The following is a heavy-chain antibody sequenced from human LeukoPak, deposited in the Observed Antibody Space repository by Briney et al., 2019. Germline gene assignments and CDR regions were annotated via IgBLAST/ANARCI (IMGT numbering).Heavy chain of an antibody. J-gene: IGHJ2*01. V-gene: IGHV4-30-4*01. Sequence: SQTLSLTCTVSGGSISSGDYYWRWIRQPPGTGLEWIGYIYYSGSTYYNPSLKSRVTISVDTSKNQFSLKLSSVTAADTAVYYCAREYLAVAGNWYFDLWGRGTLVTVSS. D-gene: IGHD6-19*01. CDR2: IYYSGST. CDR1: GGSISSGDYY. CDR3: AREYLAVAGNWYFDL.